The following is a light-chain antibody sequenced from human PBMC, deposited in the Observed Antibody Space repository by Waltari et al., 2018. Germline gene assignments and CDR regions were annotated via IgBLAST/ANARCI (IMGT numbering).Light chain of an antibody. CDR2: LTS. V-gene: IGKV2-28*01. CDR1: QSLLHSNGHNY. J-gene: IGKJ2*01. Sequence: IVMTQSPLSLPVTPGEPASISCRSSQSLLHSNGHNYLDWYVQKPGQSPQLLIYLTSRRASGVPDRFSGSGSGTEFTLRISRVEAEDVGVYYCMQGLQRSPFGQGTKLEMK. CDR3: MQGLQRSP.